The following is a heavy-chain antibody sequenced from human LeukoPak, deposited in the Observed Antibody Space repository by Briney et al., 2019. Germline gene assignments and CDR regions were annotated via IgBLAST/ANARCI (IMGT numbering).Heavy chain of an antibody. D-gene: IGHD2-15*01. V-gene: IGHV3-21*01. CDR1: GFPFSSYS. CDR2: ISSSFSHI. Sequence: PGGSLRLSCAASGFPFSSYSMNWVRQAPGKGLEWVSSISSSFSHIYYADSVKGRFTISRDNAKNSLYLHMNSPRAEDTAVYYCARDLVYCSGASCYQRGFDYWGQGSLVTVSS. J-gene: IGHJ4*02. CDR3: ARDLVYCSGASCYQRGFDY.